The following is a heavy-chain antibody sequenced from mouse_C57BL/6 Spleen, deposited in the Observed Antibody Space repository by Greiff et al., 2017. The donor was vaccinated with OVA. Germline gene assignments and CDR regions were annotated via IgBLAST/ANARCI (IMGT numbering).Heavy chain of an antibody. J-gene: IGHJ3*01. CDR2: IDPSDSYT. Sequence: VQLQQSGAELVMPGASVKLSCKASGYTFTSYWMHWVKQRPGQGLEWIGEIDPSDSYTNYNQKFKGKSTLTVDKSSSTAYMQLSSLTSEDSAVYYCARSDYGSSYPAWFAYWGQGTLVTVSA. CDR3: ARSDYGSSYPAWFAY. CDR1: GYTFTSYW. V-gene: IGHV1-69*01. D-gene: IGHD1-1*01.